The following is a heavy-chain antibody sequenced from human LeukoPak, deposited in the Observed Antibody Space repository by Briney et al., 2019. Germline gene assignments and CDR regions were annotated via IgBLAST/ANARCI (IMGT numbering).Heavy chain of an antibody. Sequence: ASVKVSCKAAGYTLTGYYMHWVRQAPRQGLEWMGWINPNSAGTNYAQKFEGRVTMTRDTSISTAYMELSRLRSDDTAVYYCAREDSGWYVDYWGQGTLVTVSS. J-gene: IGHJ4*02. D-gene: IGHD6-19*01. CDR1: GYTLTGYY. CDR2: INPNSAGT. V-gene: IGHV1-2*02. CDR3: AREDSGWYVDY.